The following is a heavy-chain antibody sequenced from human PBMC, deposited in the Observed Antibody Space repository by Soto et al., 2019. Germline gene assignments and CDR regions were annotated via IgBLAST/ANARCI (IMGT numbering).Heavy chain of an antibody. CDR2: IYTGGST. Sequence: PGGSLRLSCAASGFTVSNNYVSWVRQAPGKGLEWVSVIYTGGSTYYADSVKDRFTISRDNSKNTVYLQMNSLRAEDTAVYYCLGHDYGAYRGQGTLVTVSS. J-gene: IGHJ4*02. CDR1: GFTVSNNY. V-gene: IGHV3-66*01. CDR3: LGHDYGAY.